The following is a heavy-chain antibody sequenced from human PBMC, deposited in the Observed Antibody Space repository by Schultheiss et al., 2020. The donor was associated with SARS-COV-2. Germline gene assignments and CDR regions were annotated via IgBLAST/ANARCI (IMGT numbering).Heavy chain of an antibody. CDR1: GFTFSNYW. CDR2: ISSSSSYI. J-gene: IGHJ4*02. Sequence: GGSLRLSCAASGFTFSNYWMSWVRQAPGKGLEWVSSISSSSSYIYYADSVKGRFTISRDNAKNSLYLQMNSLRAEDTAVYYCARDYSVFGRYYFDYWGQGTLVTVSS. V-gene: IGHV3-21*01. CDR3: ARDYSVFGRYYFDY. D-gene: IGHD5/OR15-5a*01.